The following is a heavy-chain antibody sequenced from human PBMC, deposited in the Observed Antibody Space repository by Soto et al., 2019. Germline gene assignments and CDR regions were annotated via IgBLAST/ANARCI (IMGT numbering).Heavy chain of an antibody. CDR1: GFTFSGSA. D-gene: IGHD4-17*01. CDR2: IRSKANSYAT. V-gene: IGHV3-73*02. Sequence: EVQLVESGGGLVQPGGSLTLSCAASGFTFSGSAMHWVRQASGKGLEWVGRIRSKANSYATAYAASVKGRFTISRDDSKNRAYLQMNSLKTEDTAVYYCTSTVTNEDYWGQGTLVTVS. CDR3: TSTVTNEDY. J-gene: IGHJ4*02.